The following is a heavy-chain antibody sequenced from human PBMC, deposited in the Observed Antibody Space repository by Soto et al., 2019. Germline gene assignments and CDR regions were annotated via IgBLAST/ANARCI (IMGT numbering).Heavy chain of an antibody. CDR1: GLTFSNYA. J-gene: IGHJ4*02. Sequence: EVRLLESGGGLVKPGGSLRLSCATSGLTFSNYAMSWVRQAPGGGLGWVSSMSGSSSTTYYEDSVRGRFTISRDRYKNTLYLQMSSLRAEDTALYYCAKNQERELPRVIDFWGQGTLVTVSS. CDR3: AKNQERELPRVIDF. CDR2: MSGSSSTT. D-gene: IGHD1-7*01. V-gene: IGHV3-23*01.